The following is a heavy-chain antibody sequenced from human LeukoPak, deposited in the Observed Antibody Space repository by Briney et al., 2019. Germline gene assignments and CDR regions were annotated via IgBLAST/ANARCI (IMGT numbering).Heavy chain of an antibody. D-gene: IGHD5-18*01. CDR1: GASISSSSYY. V-gene: IGHV4-39*01. CDR3: ARVSQRGYSYGSSGYYYYMDV. CDR2: IYYSGST. J-gene: IGHJ6*03. Sequence: KASETLSLTCTVSGASISSSSYYWGWIRQPPGKGLEWIGSIYYSGSTYYNPSLNSRVTISVNTSKNQFPLKLSSVTAADTAVYYCARVSQRGYSYGSSGYYYYMDVWGKGTTVTISS.